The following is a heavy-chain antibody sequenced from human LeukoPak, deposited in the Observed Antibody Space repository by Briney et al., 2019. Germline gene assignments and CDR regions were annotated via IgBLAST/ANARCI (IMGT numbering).Heavy chain of an antibody. CDR3: AKETMVRGVSDY. CDR1: GFTFGSYA. J-gene: IGHJ4*02. V-gene: IGHV3-23*01. D-gene: IGHD3-10*01. Sequence: PGGSLRLSCAASGFTFGSYAMSWVRQAPGKGLEWVSAISGSGGSTYYADSVKGRFTISRDNSKNTLDLQMNSLRAEDTAVYYCAKETMVRGVSDYWGQGTLVTVSS. CDR2: ISGSGGST.